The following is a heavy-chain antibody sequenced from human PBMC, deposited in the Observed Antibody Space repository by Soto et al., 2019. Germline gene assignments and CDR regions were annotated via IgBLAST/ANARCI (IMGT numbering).Heavy chain of an antibody. V-gene: IGHV4-31*03. CDR2: IYYSGST. Sequence: SETLSLTCTVSGGSISSGGYYWSWIRQHPGKGLEWIGYIYYSGSTYYNPPLKSRVTISVDTSKNQFSLKLSSVTAADTAVYYCARLSRYDFWSGYYNTPDYWGQGTLVTVSS. CDR1: GGSISSGGYY. J-gene: IGHJ4*02. CDR3: ARLSRYDFWSGYYNTPDY. D-gene: IGHD3-3*01.